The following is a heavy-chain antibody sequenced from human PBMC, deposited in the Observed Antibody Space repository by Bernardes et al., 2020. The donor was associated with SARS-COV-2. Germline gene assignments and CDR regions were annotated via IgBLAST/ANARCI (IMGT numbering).Heavy chain of an antibody. CDR3: AKGASYYGSGSYWYYFDY. Sequence: GGSLRLSCAASGFTFSSYAMSWVRQAPGKGLEWVSAISGSGGSTYYADSVKGRFTISRDNSKNTLYLQMNSLRAEDTAVYYCAKGASYYGSGSYWYYFDYWGQGTLVTVSS. CDR1: GFTFSSYA. CDR2: ISGSGGST. J-gene: IGHJ4*02. V-gene: IGHV3-23*01. D-gene: IGHD3-10*01.